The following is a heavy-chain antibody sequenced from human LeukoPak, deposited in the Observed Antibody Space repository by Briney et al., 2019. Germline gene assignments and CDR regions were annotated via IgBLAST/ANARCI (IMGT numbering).Heavy chain of an antibody. D-gene: IGHD6-13*01. V-gene: IGHV3-21*01. CDR2: ISSSSSYI. CDR1: GFTFSSYS. J-gene: IGHJ4*02. CDR3: ARVTQSIAAAVDY. Sequence: GGSLRLSCAASGFTFSSYSMNWVRQAPGKGLEWVSSISSSSSYIYYADSVKGRFTISRDNAKNSLYLQMNSLRAEDTAVYYCARVTQSIAAAVDYWGQGTLVTVSS.